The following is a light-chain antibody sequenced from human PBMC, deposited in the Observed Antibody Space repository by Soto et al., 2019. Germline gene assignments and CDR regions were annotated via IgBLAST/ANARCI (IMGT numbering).Light chain of an antibody. CDR3: GTLDSSVSAWV. CDR2: DNN. J-gene: IGLJ3*02. Sequence: QSVLTQPPSVSAAPGHKVTISCSGSSSNIGNNYVSWYQQLPGTAPKLLIYDNNKRPSGIPDRFSGSKSGTSATLGITGLQTGAEADYYCGTLDSSVSAWVFGGGSKGTVL. CDR1: SSNIGNNY. V-gene: IGLV1-51*01.